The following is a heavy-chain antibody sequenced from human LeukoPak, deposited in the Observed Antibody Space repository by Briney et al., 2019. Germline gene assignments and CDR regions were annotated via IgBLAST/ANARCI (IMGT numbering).Heavy chain of an antibody. CDR3: ARCSGSYYNIIYYYGMDV. Sequence: SVKVSCKASGGTFSGYAISWVRQAPGQGLEWMGRIIPILGIANYAQKFQGRVTITADKSTSTAYMELSSLRSEDTAVYYCARCSGSYYNIIYYYGMDVWGQGTTVTVSS. J-gene: IGHJ6*02. CDR2: IIPILGIA. D-gene: IGHD3-10*02. CDR1: GGTFSGYA. V-gene: IGHV1-69*04.